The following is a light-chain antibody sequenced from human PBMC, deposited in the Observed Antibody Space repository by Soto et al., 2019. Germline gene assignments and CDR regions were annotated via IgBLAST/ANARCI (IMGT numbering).Light chain of an antibody. J-gene: IGKJ5*01. V-gene: IGKV1-13*02. CDR2: DAS. CDR1: QGISSA. CDR3: RQFNSYVFT. Sequence: AIQLTQSPSSLSASVGDRVTITCRASQGISSALAWYQQKPGKAPKLLIYDASSLESGVPSRFSGSGSGTDFTLTISSLQPEDFATYYCRQFNSYVFTFGQGTRLEI.